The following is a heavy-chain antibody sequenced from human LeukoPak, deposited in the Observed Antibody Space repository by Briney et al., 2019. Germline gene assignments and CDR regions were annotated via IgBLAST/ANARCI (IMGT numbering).Heavy chain of an antibody. V-gene: IGHV3-48*01. J-gene: IGHJ4*02. CDR1: GFTFSTYN. CDR2: INADSSTV. Sequence: GGSLRLSCAASGFTFSTYNMNWVRQAPGKGLEWISYINADSSTVQYADSVRGRFTTSRDNAKNSLYLQMNSLRAEDTAVYYCVRDNSRGQSLGVIYWGQGSLVTVSS. D-gene: IGHD3-22*01. CDR3: VRDNSRGQSLGVIY.